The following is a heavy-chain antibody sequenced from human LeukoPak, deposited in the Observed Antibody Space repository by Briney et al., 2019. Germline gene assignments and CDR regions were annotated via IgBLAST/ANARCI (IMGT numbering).Heavy chain of an antibody. CDR1: GYTFTSYG. J-gene: IGHJ4*02. Sequence: ASVKVSCKASGYTFTSYGISWVRQAPGQGLEWMGWISAYNANTNYAQKLQGRVTMTTDTSTSTAYMELRSLRSDDTAVYYCARDRPYYYDSSGYYPPIDYWGQGTLVTVSS. CDR2: ISAYNANT. CDR3: ARDRPYYYDSSGYYPPIDY. D-gene: IGHD3-22*01. V-gene: IGHV1-18*01.